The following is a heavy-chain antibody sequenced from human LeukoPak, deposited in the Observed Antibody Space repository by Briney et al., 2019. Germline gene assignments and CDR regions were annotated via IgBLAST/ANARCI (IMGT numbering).Heavy chain of an antibody. D-gene: IGHD5-18*01. CDR2: IFNTGST. J-gene: IGHJ4*02. V-gene: IGHV4-61*02. CDR1: GDSIGRGSYY. Sequence: SETLSLTCTVSGDSIGRGSYYWGWIRQPAGKAPEWIGRIFNTGSTSYNPSLKSRVTISVDTSKNQFSLNLRSVTAADTAVYYCARDICGYNYGCFDSWGQGTLVTVSS. CDR3: ARDICGYNYGCFDS.